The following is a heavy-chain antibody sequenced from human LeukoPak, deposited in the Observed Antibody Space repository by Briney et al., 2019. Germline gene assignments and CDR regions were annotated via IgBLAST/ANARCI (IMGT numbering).Heavy chain of an antibody. CDR2: ISFDVTKK. D-gene: IGHD1-1*01. J-gene: IGHJ4*02. Sequence: GGSLRLFCAVAGFTFSVYVLHWVRQAPGKGLEWVAVISFDVTKKYYADSVKGRFTISRDDSKSTLYLQMDSLRPEDTAVYYCARDQGTGNLYYWGREPWSPSPQ. CDR1: GFTFSVYV. V-gene: IGHV3-30*03. CDR3: ARDQGTGNLYY.